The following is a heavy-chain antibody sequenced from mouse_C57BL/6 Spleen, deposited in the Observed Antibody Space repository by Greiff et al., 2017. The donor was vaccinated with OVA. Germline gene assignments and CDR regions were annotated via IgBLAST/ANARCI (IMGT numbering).Heavy chain of an antibody. Sequence: VQLQESGAELVKPGASVKLSCKASGYTFTSYWMHWVKQRPGQGLEWIGMIHPNSGSTNYNEKFKSKATLTVDKSSSTAYMQLSSLTSEDSAVYYCARWGDYYGSSLFDYWGQGTTLTVSS. J-gene: IGHJ2*01. D-gene: IGHD1-1*01. V-gene: IGHV1-64*01. CDR3: ARWGDYYGSSLFDY. CDR1: GYTFTSYW. CDR2: IHPNSGST.